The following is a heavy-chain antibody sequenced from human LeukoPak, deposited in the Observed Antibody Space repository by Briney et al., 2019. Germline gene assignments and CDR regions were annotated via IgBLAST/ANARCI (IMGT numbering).Heavy chain of an antibody. D-gene: IGHD5-18*01. V-gene: IGHV5-51*01. J-gene: IGHJ5*02. CDR2: IYPGDSDT. CDR3: ARRGYSYGHSTNWFDP. CDR1: GYSFTSYW. Sequence: GESLKISCKGSGYSFTSYWIGWVLQLPGKGLVWMGIIYPGDSDTRYSPSFQGQVTISADKSISTAYLQWSSLKASDTAMYYCARRGYSYGHSTNWFDPWGQGTLVTVSS.